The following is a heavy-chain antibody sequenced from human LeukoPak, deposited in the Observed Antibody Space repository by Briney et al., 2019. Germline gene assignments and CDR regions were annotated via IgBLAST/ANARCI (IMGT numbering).Heavy chain of an antibody. CDR2: IKQDGSEK. V-gene: IGHV3-7*01. CDR1: GFTFSSYW. Sequence: GGSLRLSCAASGFTFSSYWMSWVRQAPGKGLEWVASIKQDGSEKYYVDSVKGRFTISRDNAKNSLYLQMNSLRAEDTAVYYCARDRRARNFDYWGQGTLVTVSS. J-gene: IGHJ4*02. CDR3: ARDRRARNFDY.